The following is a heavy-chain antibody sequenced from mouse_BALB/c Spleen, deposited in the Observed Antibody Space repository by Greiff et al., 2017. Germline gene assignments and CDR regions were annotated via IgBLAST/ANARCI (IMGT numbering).Heavy chain of an antibody. Sequence: EVILVESGGGLVKPGGSLKLSCAASGFTFSSYTMPWVRQTPEKRLEWVATISSGGSYTYYPDSVKGRFTISRDNAKNTRYLQMSSLKSEDTAMYYCTRDLTARATLFAYWGQGTLVTVSA. J-gene: IGHJ3*01. CDR1: GFTFSSYT. CDR3: TRDLTARATLFAY. D-gene: IGHD3-2*01. CDR2: ISSGGSYT. V-gene: IGHV5-6-4*01.